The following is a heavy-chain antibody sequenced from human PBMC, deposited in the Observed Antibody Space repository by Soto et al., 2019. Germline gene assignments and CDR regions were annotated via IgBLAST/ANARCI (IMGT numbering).Heavy chain of an antibody. CDR3: TRATCEV. CDR1: GFSFSTYA. CDR2: IWFDGVKE. V-gene: IGHV3-33*01. Sequence: GGSLRLSCAVSGFSFSTYAMHWVRQAPGKGLEWLAIIWFDGVKEYYAESVRGRFTISIDNSKNTVFLQMDTVGAEDSALYYCTRATCEVWGQGTTVTVS. J-gene: IGHJ6*02.